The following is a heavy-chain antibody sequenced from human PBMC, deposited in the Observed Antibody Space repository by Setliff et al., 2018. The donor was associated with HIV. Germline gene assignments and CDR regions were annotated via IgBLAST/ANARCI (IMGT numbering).Heavy chain of an antibody. CDR1: GVSITTDGYY. V-gene: IGHV4-31*03. Sequence: SETLSLTCSVSGVSITTDGYYWSWIRHYPGKGLEWIGYMYHSGSTYYNASLASRRIMSLDPSKNQFSLKLTSVIAADTAIYYCARGPFVLRFLERLVYFDYWGQGKLVTVSS. D-gene: IGHD3-3*01. J-gene: IGHJ4*02. CDR3: ARGPFVLRFLERLVYFDY. CDR2: MYHSGST.